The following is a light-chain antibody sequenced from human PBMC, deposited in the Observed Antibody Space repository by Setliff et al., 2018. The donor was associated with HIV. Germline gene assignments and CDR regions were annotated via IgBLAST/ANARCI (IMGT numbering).Light chain of an antibody. J-gene: IGLJ1*01. Sequence: QSVLTQPPSASGTPGQRVTISCSGSSSNVGSNTVNWYQQFPGTAPKLLIYSNNQRPSGVPDRFSGSKSGTSASLAISGLQSEDEADYSCAAWDDSLNAYVFGSGTKVTVL. V-gene: IGLV1-44*01. CDR1: SSNVGSNT. CDR2: SNN. CDR3: AAWDDSLNAYV.